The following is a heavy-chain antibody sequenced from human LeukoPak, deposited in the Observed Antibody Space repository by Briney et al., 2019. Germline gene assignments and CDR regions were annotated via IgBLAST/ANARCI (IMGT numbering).Heavy chain of an antibody. Sequence: GASVKVSCKASGYTFTGYYMHWVRQAPGQGLEWMGRINPNSGGTNYAQKFQGRVTMTRDTSIRTAYTELSRLRSDDTAVYYCARPRYSYGYLVYWGQGTLVTVSS. V-gene: IGHV1-2*06. CDR2: INPNSGGT. CDR1: GYTFTGYY. D-gene: IGHD5-18*01. CDR3: ARPRYSYGYLVY. J-gene: IGHJ4*02.